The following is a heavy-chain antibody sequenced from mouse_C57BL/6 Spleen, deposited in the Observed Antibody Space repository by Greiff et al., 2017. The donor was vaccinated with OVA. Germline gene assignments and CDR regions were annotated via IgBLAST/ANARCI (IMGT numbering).Heavy chain of an antibody. CDR1: GYTFTSYW. Sequence: VQLQQPGAELVMPGASVKLSCKASGYTFTSYWMHWVKQRPGPGLEWIGEIDPSDSYTNYNQKFKGKSTLTVDKSSSTAYMQLSSLTSEDSAVYDGARDYGSSYYFDYWGQGTTLTVSS. V-gene: IGHV1-69*01. J-gene: IGHJ2*01. D-gene: IGHD1-1*01. CDR3: ARDYGSSYYFDY. CDR2: IDPSDSYT.